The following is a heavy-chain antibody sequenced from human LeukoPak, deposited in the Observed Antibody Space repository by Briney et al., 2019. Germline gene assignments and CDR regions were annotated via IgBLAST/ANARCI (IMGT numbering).Heavy chain of an antibody. Sequence: PSETLSLTCTVSGGSISSYYWSWIRQPPGKGLEWIGYIYYSGSTNYNPSLKSRVTISVDTSKNQFSLKLSSVTAADTAVYYCARHPIDSSSWYFDYWGQGTLVTVSS. CDR2: IYYSGST. J-gene: IGHJ4*02. CDR1: GGSISSYY. V-gene: IGHV4-59*08. D-gene: IGHD6-13*01. CDR3: ARHPIDSSSWYFDY.